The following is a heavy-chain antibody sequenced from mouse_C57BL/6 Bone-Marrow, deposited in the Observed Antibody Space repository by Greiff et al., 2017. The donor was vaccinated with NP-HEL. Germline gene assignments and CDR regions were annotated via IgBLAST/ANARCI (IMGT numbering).Heavy chain of an antibody. D-gene: IGHD2-12*01. CDR1: GYTFTDYE. V-gene: IGHV1-15*01. CDR2: IDPETGGT. Sequence: VQLQQSGAELVRPGASVTLSCKASGYTFTDYEMHWVKQTPVHGLEWIGAIDPETGGTSYNQKFKGKATLTVDKSSSTAYMELRSLTSEDSAVYYCARSEHYNYFDYWGQGTTLTVSS. CDR3: ARSEHYNYFDY. J-gene: IGHJ2*01.